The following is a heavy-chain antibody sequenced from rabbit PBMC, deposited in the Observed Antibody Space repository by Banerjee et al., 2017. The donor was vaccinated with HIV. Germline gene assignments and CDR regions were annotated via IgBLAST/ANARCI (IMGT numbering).Heavy chain of an antibody. D-gene: IGHD3-1*01. CDR2: IGGGTGNH. J-gene: IGHJ4*01. V-gene: IGHV1S40*01. Sequence: QSLEESGGDLVKPGASLTLTCTASGFSFSSDYYMCWVRQAPGRGLEWIACIGGGTGNHYYANWAKGRFTISKTSSTTVTLQMTSLTAADTDTYFCARDGGVMPAFKLWGPGTLVTVS. CDR1: GFSFSSDYY. CDR3: ARDGGVMPAFKL.